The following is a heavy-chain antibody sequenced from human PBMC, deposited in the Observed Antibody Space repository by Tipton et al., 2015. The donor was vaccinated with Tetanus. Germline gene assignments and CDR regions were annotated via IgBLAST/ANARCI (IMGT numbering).Heavy chain of an antibody. J-gene: IGHJ5*02. CDR1: GYNFATFW. CDR2: IYPGDSSV. Sequence: QLVQSGAEVKKPGESLNISCKASGYNFATFWIGWVRQKPGKGLEWMGIIYPGDSSVRYSPTFQGQVTISADRSTTTAYLQWDRLKVSDTAMYFCARHGWATSYNWFDPWGQGTQVTVSS. CDR3: ARHGWATSYNWFDP. V-gene: IGHV5-51*01. D-gene: IGHD3-10*01.